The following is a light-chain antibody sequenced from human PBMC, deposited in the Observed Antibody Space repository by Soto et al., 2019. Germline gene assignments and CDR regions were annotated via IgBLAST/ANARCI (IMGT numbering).Light chain of an antibody. Sequence: IMMTQSPATLSLSPGERATLSFRASQSVSSYLAWYQQKPGQAPRLLIYDASNRATGIPARFSGSGSGTDFTLTLSSLEPEDFAVYYCQQRSNWPPNTFGQGTRLEI. CDR2: DAS. CDR3: QQRSNWPPNT. V-gene: IGKV3-11*01. CDR1: QSVSSY. J-gene: IGKJ5*01.